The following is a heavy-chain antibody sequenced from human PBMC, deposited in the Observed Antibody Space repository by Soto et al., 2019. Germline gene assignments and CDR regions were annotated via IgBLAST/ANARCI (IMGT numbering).Heavy chain of an antibody. CDR1: GYSFTSYW. J-gene: IGHJ6*02. CDR3: ASEPATGDYYYGMDV. Sequence: GESLKISCKGSGYSFTSYWIGWVRQMPGKGLEWMGIIYPGDSDTRYSPSFQGQVTISADKSISTAYLQWSSLKASDTAMYYCASEPATGDYYYGMDVWGQGTTVTVSS. D-gene: IGHD4-4*01. CDR2: IYPGDSDT. V-gene: IGHV5-51*01.